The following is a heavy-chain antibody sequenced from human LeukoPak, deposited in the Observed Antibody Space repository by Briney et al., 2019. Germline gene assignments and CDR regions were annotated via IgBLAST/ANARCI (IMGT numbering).Heavy chain of an antibody. CDR1: GGSISSNNW. CDR3: ARAGGFFSPFGY. V-gene: IGHV4-4*02. CDR2: IYHSGST. D-gene: IGHD3-3*01. Sequence: PSGTLSLTCAVSGGSISSNNWWSWVRQPPGKGLEWIGEIYHSGSTNYNPSLKSRVTISVDTSKNQFSLKLTSVTAADTAVYFCARAGGFFSPFGYWGQGTLVTVSS. J-gene: IGHJ4*02.